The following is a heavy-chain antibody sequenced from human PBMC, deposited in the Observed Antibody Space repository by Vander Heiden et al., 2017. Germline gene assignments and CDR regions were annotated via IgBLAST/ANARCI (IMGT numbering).Heavy chain of an antibody. CDR3: ARAAGELDYFDY. CDR1: GVPFSSYG. J-gene: IGHJ4*02. Sequence: QVQLVESGGGVVQPGRSLRLSCAASGVPFSSYGMHWVRQAPGKGLEWVAVIWYDGSNKYYADSVKGRFTISRDNSKNTLYLQMNSLRAEDTAVYYCARAAGELDYFDYWGQGTLVTVSS. D-gene: IGHD1-26*01. V-gene: IGHV3-33*01. CDR2: IWYDGSNK.